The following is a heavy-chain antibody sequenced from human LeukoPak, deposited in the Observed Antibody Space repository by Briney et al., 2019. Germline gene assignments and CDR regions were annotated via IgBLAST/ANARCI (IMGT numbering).Heavy chain of an antibody. Sequence: PGGSRTLSCLASGFTFKLSAMTWVRQAPGKGLEWVSAIDGFGDNTYYTDSVKGRFTISRDNSRKTLYLQMDSLRAEDTATYYCARDRGPYVGIDNNWFDPWGQGTLVIVSS. J-gene: IGHJ5*02. V-gene: IGHV3-23*01. CDR1: GFTFKLSA. D-gene: IGHD3-10*02. CDR2: IDGFGDNT. CDR3: ARDRGPYVGIDNNWFDP.